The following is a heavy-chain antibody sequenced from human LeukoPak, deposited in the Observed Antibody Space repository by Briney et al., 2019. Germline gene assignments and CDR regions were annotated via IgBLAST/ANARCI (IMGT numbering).Heavy chain of an antibody. CDR2: INPSGGST. D-gene: IGHD5-18*01. CDR1: GGTFSSYA. J-gene: IGHJ4*02. V-gene: IGHV1-46*01. Sequence: ASVKVSCKASGGTFSSYAISWVRQAPGQGLEWMGIINPSGGSTSYAQKFQGRVTMTRDTSTSTVYMELSSLRSEDTAVYYCARMGYSYGYFDYWGQGTLVTVSS. CDR3: ARMGYSYGYFDY.